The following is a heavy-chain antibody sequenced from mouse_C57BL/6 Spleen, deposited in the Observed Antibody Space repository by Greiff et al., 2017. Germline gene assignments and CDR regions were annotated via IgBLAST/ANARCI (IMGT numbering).Heavy chain of an antibody. CDR2: IRSKSNNYAT. J-gene: IGHJ2*02. CDR1: GFSFNTYA. Sequence: EVQLVESGGGLVQPKGSLKLSCAASGFSFNTYAMHWVRQAPGKGLEWVACIRSKSNNYATYYADSVKDRCTIYRDNSESMLYLQMNNLKTEDTAMYYCVRQDYMDYWGQGTSLTVSS. CDR3: VRQDYMDY. V-gene: IGHV10-1*01.